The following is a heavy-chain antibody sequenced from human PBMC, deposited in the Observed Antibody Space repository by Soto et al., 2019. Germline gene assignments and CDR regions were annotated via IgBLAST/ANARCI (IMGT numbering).Heavy chain of an antibody. J-gene: IGHJ3*02. V-gene: IGHV5-51*01. D-gene: IGHD5-12*01. CDR3: ARRRDGYNWLGAFDI. CDR2: IYPGDSDT. CDR1: GYSFTSYW. Sequence: PGESLKISCKGSGYSFTSYWIGWVRQMPGKGLEWMGIIYPGDSDTRYSPSFQGQVTISADKSISTAYLQWSSLKASDTAMYYCARRRDGYNWLGAFDIWGQGTMVTVSS.